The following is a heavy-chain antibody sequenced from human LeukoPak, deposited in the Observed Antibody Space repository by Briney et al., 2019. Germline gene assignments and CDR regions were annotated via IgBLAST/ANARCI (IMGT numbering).Heavy chain of an antibody. CDR2: IDNDGSGT. CDR1: GFTFSSYW. V-gene: IGHV3-74*01. Sequence: PGGSLRLSCAASGFTFSSYWMHWVRQAPGKGLVWVSRIDNDGSGTSYADSVKGRFTISRDNAKNRLYVQMNSLRAEDTAVYYCVRDNSGSVVRGVLQYWGQGTLVTVSS. D-gene: IGHD3-10*01. J-gene: IGHJ4*02. CDR3: VRDNSGSVVRGVLQY.